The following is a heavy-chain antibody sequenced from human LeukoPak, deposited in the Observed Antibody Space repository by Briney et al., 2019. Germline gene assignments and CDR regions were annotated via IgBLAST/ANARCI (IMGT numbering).Heavy chain of an antibody. CDR1: GFTFSGSA. Sequence: GPLKLSCAASGFTFSGSAMHWVRQASGKGLEWVGRIRSKANSYATAYAASVKGRFTISRDDSKNTAYLQMNSLKTEDTAVYYCTRGSNWNYGSGYWGQGTLVTVSS. J-gene: IGHJ4*02. D-gene: IGHD1-7*01. CDR2: IRSKANSYAT. V-gene: IGHV3-73*01. CDR3: TRGSNWNYGSGY.